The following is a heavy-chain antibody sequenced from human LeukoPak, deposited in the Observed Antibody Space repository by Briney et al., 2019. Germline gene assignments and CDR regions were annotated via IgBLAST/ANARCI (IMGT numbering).Heavy chain of an antibody. Sequence: SVKVSCKASGGTFSSYAISWVRQAPGQGLEWMGGINPIFGTANYAQKFQGRVTITADDSTSTAYMELSSLRSEDTAVYYCACPWLIQSYYYGMGVWGKGTTVTVSS. J-gene: IGHJ6*04. CDR2: INPIFGTA. V-gene: IGHV1-69*13. CDR1: GGTFSSYA. D-gene: IGHD6-19*01. CDR3: ACPWLIQSYYYGMGV.